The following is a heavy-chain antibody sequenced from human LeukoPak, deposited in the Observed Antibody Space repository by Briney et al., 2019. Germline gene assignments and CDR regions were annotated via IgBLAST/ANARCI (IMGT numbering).Heavy chain of an antibody. Sequence: GASVKVSCKASGYTFTSYYMHWVRQAPGQGLEWMGWINPNSGDTNYAQKFQGRVTMTRDTSISTAYMELSTLRSDDTAIYYCARESLQMQMASDALDIWGQGTMVTVSS. CDR2: INPNSGDT. J-gene: IGHJ3*02. V-gene: IGHV1-2*02. CDR3: ARESLQMQMASDALDI. D-gene: IGHD5-24*01. CDR1: GYTFTSYY.